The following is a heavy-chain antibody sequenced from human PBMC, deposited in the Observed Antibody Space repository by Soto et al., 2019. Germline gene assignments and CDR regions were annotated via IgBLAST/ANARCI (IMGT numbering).Heavy chain of an antibody. D-gene: IGHD1-26*01. V-gene: IGHV1-18*01. CDR2: ISAYNGNT. Sequence: QVQLVQSGAEVKKPGASVKVSCKASGYTFTSYGISWVRQAPGQWVEWMGWISAYNGNTNNAQKLQGRVTMTTDTSTGTAYMELRSLRSDDTAVYYCARGGAGSSSVGATDLDYWGQGTLVTVSS. J-gene: IGHJ4*02. CDR1: GYTFTSYG. CDR3: ARGGAGSSSVGATDLDY.